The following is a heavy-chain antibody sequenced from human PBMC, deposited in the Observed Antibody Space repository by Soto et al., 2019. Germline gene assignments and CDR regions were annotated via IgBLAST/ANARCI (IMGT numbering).Heavy chain of an antibody. J-gene: IGHJ4*02. V-gene: IGHV3-23*01. D-gene: IGHD4-4*01. Sequence: GGSLRLSCAASGFTFSSYAMSWVRQAPGKGLEWVSSISGSGGSTYYADSVKGRFTISRDNSKNTLYLQMNSLRAEDTAVYYCATQKFSTVGPFDYRGQGTLVTVSS. CDR1: GFTFSSYA. CDR3: ATQKFSTVGPFDY. CDR2: ISGSGGST.